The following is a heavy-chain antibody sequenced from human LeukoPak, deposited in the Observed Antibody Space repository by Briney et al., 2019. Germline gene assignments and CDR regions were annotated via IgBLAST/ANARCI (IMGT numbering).Heavy chain of an antibody. CDR1: GYTFTSYD. J-gene: IGHJ4*02. Sequence: ASAKVSCKASGYTFTSYDINWVRQATGQGLEWMGWMNPDSGNTGYAQKFQGRVTMTRDTSISTAYMELSSLRSEDTAVYYCARSGFSNTFPLDYWGQGTLVTVSS. CDR2: MNPDSGNT. V-gene: IGHV1-8*01. CDR3: ARSGFSNTFPLDY. D-gene: IGHD2/OR15-2a*01.